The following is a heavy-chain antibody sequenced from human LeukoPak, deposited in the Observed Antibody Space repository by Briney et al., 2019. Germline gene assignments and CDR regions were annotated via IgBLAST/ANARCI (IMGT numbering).Heavy chain of an antibody. CDR3: ASRSSFDI. J-gene: IGHJ3*02. D-gene: IGHD6-13*01. CDR1: GFTVSSNY. V-gene: IGHV3-21*01. CDR2: ISSSSSYI. Sequence: GGSLRLSCAASGFTVSSNYMSWVRQAPGKGLEWVSSISSSSSYIYYADSVKGRFTISRDNAKNSLYLQMNSLRAEDTAVYYCASRSSFDIWGQGTMVTVSS.